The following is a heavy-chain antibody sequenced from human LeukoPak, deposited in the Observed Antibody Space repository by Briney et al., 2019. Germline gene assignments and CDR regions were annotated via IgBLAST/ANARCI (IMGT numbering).Heavy chain of an antibody. J-gene: IGHJ4*02. CDR1: GFTFSTYW. CDR2: IKQDGSVK. Sequence: GGFLRLSCAASGFTFSTYWMSWVRQAPGKGLEWVANIKQDGSVKNYVDSVKGRFTISRDNAKNSLYLQMNSLRADDTAMYYCVRGGYGPDYWGQGTLVTVSS. V-gene: IGHV3-7*03. CDR3: VRGGYGPDY. D-gene: IGHD5-12*01.